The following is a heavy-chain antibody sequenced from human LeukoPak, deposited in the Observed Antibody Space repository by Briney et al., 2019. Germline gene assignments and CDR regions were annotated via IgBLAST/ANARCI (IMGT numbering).Heavy chain of an antibody. D-gene: IGHD6-19*01. J-gene: IGHJ4*02. CDR2: INPSGVSI. CDR3: ARDVGSGWYTLDY. V-gene: IGHV1-46*01. Sequence: ASVKVSCKASGYTFTSHYMHWVRQAPGQGLEWMGTINPSGVSISYAQKFQGRVTMTRDTSTSTVYMELSSLRSEDTALYYCARDVGSGWYTLDYWGQGALVTVSS. CDR1: GYTFTSHY.